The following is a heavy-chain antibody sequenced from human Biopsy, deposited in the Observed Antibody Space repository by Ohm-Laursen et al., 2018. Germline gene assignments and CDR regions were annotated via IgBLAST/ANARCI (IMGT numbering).Heavy chain of an antibody. CDR2: TFYRAKWYT. CDR1: GDSVSSNRAA. D-gene: IGHD1-1*01. Sequence: QTLSLTCAISGDSVSSNRAAWNWIRQSPSRGLEWLGRTFYRAKWYTDFAVSVKSRITLTPDPSTNQFSPQLNSVTPDDTAVYFCARETPTGIPFNWFDPWGQGTLVTVPS. CDR3: ARETPTGIPFNWFDP. V-gene: IGHV6-1*01. J-gene: IGHJ5*02.